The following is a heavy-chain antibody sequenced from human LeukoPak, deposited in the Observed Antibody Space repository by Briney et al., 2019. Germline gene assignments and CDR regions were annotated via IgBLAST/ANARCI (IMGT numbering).Heavy chain of an antibody. V-gene: IGHV4-59*01. CDR3: ARETSQKGAHYMDV. J-gene: IGHJ6*03. Sequence: SETLSLTCTVSGGSISSYYWSWIRQPPGKGLKWIGNIYYSGYTTYSPSLRSRVTISVDTSKNQFSLKLSSVTAADTAVYYCARETSQKGAHYMDVWGKGTTITISS. D-gene: IGHD3-16*01. CDR1: GGSISSYY. CDR2: IYYSGYT.